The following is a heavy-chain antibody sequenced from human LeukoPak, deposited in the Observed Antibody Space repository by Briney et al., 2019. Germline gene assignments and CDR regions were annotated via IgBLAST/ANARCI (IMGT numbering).Heavy chain of an antibody. Sequence: GSLRLSCSASGFTFISDAMSWVRHAPGKGLEWVSAISRCGGSTYYADSVKGRFTISRDNSKNQLFLQLTTLRAEDTAVFYGERGDKQLVFTRNRGGFDPWGQGTLVTVSS. V-gene: IGHV3-23*01. CDR2: ISRCGGST. CDR3: ERGDKQLVFTRNRGGFDP. J-gene: IGHJ5*02. D-gene: IGHD6-13*01. CDR1: GFTFISDA.